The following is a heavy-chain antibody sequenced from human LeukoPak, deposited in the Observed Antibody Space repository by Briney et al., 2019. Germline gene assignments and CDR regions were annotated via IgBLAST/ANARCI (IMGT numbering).Heavy chain of an antibody. Sequence: ASVKVSCKASGYTFTDYYMHWVRQAPGQGLEWMGWINSNSGGTNYAQKFQGRVTMTRDTSISTAYVELSRLRSDDTAVYYCARGVLAGYDSSGYRFYNLFDPWGQGTLVTVSS. D-gene: IGHD3-22*01. CDR2: INSNSGGT. V-gene: IGHV1-2*02. J-gene: IGHJ5*02. CDR3: ARGVLAGYDSSGYRFYNLFDP. CDR1: GYTFTDYY.